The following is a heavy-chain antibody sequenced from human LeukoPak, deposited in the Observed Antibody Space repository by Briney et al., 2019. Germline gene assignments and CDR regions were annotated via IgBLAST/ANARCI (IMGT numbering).Heavy chain of an antibody. Sequence: PGGSLRLSCAASGITFSTYWMSWVRQAPGKGLEWVANIRQDGSEQYYMDSVKGRFIISRDNAKNSLSLQMNSLRAEDTAVYYCARSDTAMVTFDYWGQGTLVTVSS. CDR3: ARSDTAMVTFDY. CDR2: IRQDGSEQ. D-gene: IGHD5-18*01. V-gene: IGHV3-7*03. CDR1: GITFSTYW. J-gene: IGHJ4*02.